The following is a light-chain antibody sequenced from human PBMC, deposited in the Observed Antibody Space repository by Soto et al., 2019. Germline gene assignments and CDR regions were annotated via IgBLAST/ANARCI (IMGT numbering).Light chain of an antibody. CDR1: QSASSSY. J-gene: IGKJ1*01. CDR3: QQNGSSPRT. Sequence: EIVLTQSPGSLSLSPGERATLSCRASQSASSSYLAWYQQKPGQAPRLLIYGASSRATGIPDRFSGSGSGTDFTLTISRLEPEDFAVYYCQQNGSSPRTFGQGTKVEIK. CDR2: GAS. V-gene: IGKV3-20*01.